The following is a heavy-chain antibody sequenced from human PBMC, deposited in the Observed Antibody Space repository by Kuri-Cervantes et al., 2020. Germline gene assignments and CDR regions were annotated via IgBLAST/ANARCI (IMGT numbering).Heavy chain of an antibody. V-gene: IGHV3-23*01. CDR3: AKDPDKLLWFRELLSGWFDP. CDR1: GFTFSSYA. J-gene: IGHJ5*02. Sequence: GGSLRLSCAASGFTFSSYAMSWVRQAPGKGLEWVSAISGSGGSTYYADSVKGRFTISRDNSKNTLYQQMNSLRAEDTAGYYCAKDPDKLLWFRELLSGWFDPWGQGTLVTVSS. D-gene: IGHD3-10*01. CDR2: ISGSGGST.